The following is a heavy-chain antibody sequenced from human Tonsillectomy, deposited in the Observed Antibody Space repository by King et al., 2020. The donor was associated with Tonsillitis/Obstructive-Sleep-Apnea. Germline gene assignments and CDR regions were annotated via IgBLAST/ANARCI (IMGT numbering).Heavy chain of an antibody. V-gene: IGHV4-59*01. CDR2: IYYSGST. Sequence: VQLQESGPGLVKPSETLSLTCTVSGGSISSYYWSWIRQPPGKGLEWSGYIYYSGSTNYNPSLKSRVTISVDTSKNQFSLKLSSVTAADTAVYYCARVYCSSTSCPAYNWFDPWGQGTLVTVSS. D-gene: IGHD2-2*01. J-gene: IGHJ5*02. CDR3: ARVYCSSTSCPAYNWFDP. CDR1: GGSISSYY.